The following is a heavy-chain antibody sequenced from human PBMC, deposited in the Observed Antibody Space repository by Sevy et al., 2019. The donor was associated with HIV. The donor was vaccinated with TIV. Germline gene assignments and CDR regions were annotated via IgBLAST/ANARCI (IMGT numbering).Heavy chain of an antibody. CDR2: ISGSASTTYYGGAA. CDR1: GFTFSTYA. J-gene: IGHJ2*01. D-gene: IGHD6-6*01. CDR3: ARGLLARPRGDYWYFDL. Sequence: GGSLRLSCTASGFTFSTYAMSWVRPAPGKGLEWVSGISGSASTTYYGGAAYYADSVKGRFTITRDNAKNTLYLESNSLRDEDSAVFHCARGLLARPRGDYWYFDLWGRGTLVTVSS. V-gene: IGHV3-23*01.